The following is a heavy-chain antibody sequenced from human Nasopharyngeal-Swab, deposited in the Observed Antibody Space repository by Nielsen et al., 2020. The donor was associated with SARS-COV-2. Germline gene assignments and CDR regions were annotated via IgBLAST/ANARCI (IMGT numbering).Heavy chain of an antibody. CDR2: ISSSGSTI. V-gene: IGHV3-48*03. J-gene: IGHJ6*02. D-gene: IGHD3-10*01. CDR1: GFTFSSYE. CDR3: ARDREVRGVYYYYYGMDV. Sequence: GGSLRLSCAASGFTFSSYEMNWVRQAPGKGLEWVSYISSSGSTIYYADSVKGRFTISRDNAKNSLYLQMNSLRAEDTAVYYRARDREVRGVYYYYYGMDVWGQGTTVTVSS.